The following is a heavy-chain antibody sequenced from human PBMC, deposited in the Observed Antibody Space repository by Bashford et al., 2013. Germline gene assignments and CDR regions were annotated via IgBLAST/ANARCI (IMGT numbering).Heavy chain of an antibody. CDR2: ISPDGNTA. CDR3: TRGSAGASDI. D-gene: IGHD2-15*01. J-gene: IGHJ3*02. V-gene: IGHV3-74*01. Sequence: VRQAPGKGLVWVSRISPDGNTATYADSVKGRFSISRDNAKNTLYLQMNGLRDDDTAVYYCTRGSAGASDIWGQGTMVTVSS.